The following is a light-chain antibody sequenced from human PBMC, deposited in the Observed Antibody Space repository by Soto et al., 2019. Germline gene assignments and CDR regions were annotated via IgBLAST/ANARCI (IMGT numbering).Light chain of an antibody. CDR2: GAS. J-gene: IGKJ1*01. CDR1: QSVSSN. Sequence: EIVMTQSPATLSVSPGERATLSCRASQSVSSNLAWYQQKPGQAPRLLIYGASTRATGIPARFSGSGSGTEFTLTISSLRSEDFAFYYCQQYNNWPPWTFGQGTKVEIK. CDR3: QQYNNWPPWT. V-gene: IGKV3-15*01.